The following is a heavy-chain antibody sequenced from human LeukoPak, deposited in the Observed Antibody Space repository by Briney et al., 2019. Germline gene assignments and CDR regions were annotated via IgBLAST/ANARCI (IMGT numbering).Heavy chain of an antibody. Sequence: ASVKVSCKASGYTFNTYGISWVRQAPGQGLEWMGWISGYNGNTNYAQKLQGRITMTTDTSTYTAYMELRSLRSDDTAVYYCARADSSGWYQIDFWGQGTLVTVSS. CDR2: ISGYNGNT. CDR3: ARADSSGWYQIDF. D-gene: IGHD6-19*01. J-gene: IGHJ4*02. CDR1: GYTFNTYG. V-gene: IGHV1-18*01.